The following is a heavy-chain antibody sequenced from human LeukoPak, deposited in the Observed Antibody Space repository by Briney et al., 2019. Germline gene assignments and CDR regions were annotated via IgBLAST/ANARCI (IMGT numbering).Heavy chain of an antibody. CDR1: GFTFSDYY. CDR2: ISSSGSTI. V-gene: IGHV3-11*04. D-gene: IGHD3-10*02. Sequence: GGSLRLSCAASGFTFSDYYMSWIRQAPGKGLEWVSYISSSGSTIYYADSVKGRFTISRDNAKNPMYLQMKSLRPEDTAVYYCAELGITMIGGVWGKGTTVTISS. CDR3: AELGITMIGGV. J-gene: IGHJ6*04.